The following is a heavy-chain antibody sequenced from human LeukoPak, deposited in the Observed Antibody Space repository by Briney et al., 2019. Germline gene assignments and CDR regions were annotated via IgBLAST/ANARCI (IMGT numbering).Heavy chain of an antibody. Sequence: PGGSLRLSCAASGFTFSSYWMSWVRQAPGKGLEWVANIKQDGSEKYYVDSVKGRFTISRDNAKYSLYLQMNSLRAEDTAVYYCARDSYDILTGYEGSDYWGQGTLVTVSS. CDR3: ARDSYDILTGYEGSDY. V-gene: IGHV3-7*01. D-gene: IGHD3-9*01. CDR1: GFTFSSYW. J-gene: IGHJ4*02. CDR2: IKQDGSEK.